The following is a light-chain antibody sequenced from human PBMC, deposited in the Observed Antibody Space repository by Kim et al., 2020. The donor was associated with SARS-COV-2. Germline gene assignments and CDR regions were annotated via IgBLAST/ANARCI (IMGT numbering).Light chain of an antibody. CDR1: QSVSSSY. J-gene: IGKJ1*01. CDR2: GAS. V-gene: IGKV3-20*01. CDR3: QQYGSSPPWT. Sequence: PGERPTLACRASQSVSSSYLAWYPQKPGQAPRLLIYGASSRATGIPDRFSGSGSGTDFTLTISRLEPEDFAVYYCQQYGSSPPWTFGQGTKVDIK.